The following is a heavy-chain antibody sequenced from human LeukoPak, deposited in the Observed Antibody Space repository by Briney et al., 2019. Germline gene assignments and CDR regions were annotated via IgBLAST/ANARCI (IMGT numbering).Heavy chain of an antibody. CDR1: GGSISSGGYY. Sequence: PSQTLSLTCTVSGGSISSGGYYWSWIRQPPGKGLEWIGYIYHSGSTYYNPSLKSRVTISVDRSKNQFSLKLSSVTAADTAVYYCARDRREGYFDYWGQGTLVTVSS. CDR2: IYHSGST. CDR3: ARDRREGYFDY. V-gene: IGHV4-30-2*01. D-gene: IGHD1-26*01. J-gene: IGHJ4*02.